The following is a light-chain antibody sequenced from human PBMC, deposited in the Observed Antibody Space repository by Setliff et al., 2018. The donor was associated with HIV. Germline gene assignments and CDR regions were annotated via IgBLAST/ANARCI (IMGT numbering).Light chain of an antibody. CDR3: SSFTSSTTYV. CDR1: SSDVGGYNF. CDR2: DVN. Sequence: QSALTQPASVSGSPGQSITISCTGTSSDVGGYNFVCWYQQHPGKAPKLMIYDVNERPSGVSNRFSGSKSGNTASLTISGLQAEDEADYYCSSFTSSTTYVFGTGTKVTGL. J-gene: IGLJ1*01. V-gene: IGLV2-14*03.